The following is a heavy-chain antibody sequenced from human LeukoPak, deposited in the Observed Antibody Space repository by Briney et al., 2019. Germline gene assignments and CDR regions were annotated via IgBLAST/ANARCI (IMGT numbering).Heavy chain of an antibody. CDR2: INWNRGFI. Sequence: GGSLRLSCAASGFIFDDYAMHWVRQVPGRGLEWVSGINWNRGFIGYADFVKGRFTVSRDNAKSSLYLQMNSLRAEDTAFYYCAKGHIGSGSYYYFDYWGQGTLVTVSS. D-gene: IGHD3-10*01. J-gene: IGHJ4*02. V-gene: IGHV3-9*01. CDR1: GFIFDDYA. CDR3: AKGHIGSGSYYYFDY.